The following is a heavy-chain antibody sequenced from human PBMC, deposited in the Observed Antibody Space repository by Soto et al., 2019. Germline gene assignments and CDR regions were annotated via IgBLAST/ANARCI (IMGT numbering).Heavy chain of an antibody. D-gene: IGHD3-10*01. CDR1: GYTFTSYD. Sequence: QVQLVQSGAEVKKPGASVKVSCKASGYTFTSYDINWVRQATGQGLEWMGWMNPNSGNTGYAQKSQGRVTMTRNTSISTAYMELSSLRSEDTAVYYCARGRITMVRGVPRGWFDPWGQGTLVTVSS. CDR3: ARGRITMVRGVPRGWFDP. J-gene: IGHJ5*02. V-gene: IGHV1-8*01. CDR2: MNPNSGNT.